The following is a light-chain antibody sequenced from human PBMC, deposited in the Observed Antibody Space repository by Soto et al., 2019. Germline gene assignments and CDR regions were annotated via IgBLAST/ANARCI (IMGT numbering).Light chain of an antibody. CDR2: EVS. CDR3: CSYAGSSLV. J-gene: IGLJ2*01. CDR1: SGDVGAYNS. V-gene: IGLV2-14*01. Sequence: QSALTQPASVSGSPGQSITISCTGTSGDVGAYNSVSWYQQHPGKAPKLMIYEVSHRPSGVSNRFSGSKSGNTASLTISALQAEDEADYFCCSYAGSSLVFGGGTKLTVL.